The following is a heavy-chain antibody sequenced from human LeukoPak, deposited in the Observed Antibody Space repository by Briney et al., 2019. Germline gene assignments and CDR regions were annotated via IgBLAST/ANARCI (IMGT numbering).Heavy chain of an antibody. CDR2: IKSDRSST. Sequence: GGSLRLSCAASGFTFSNYWMHWVRQAPGKGPVWVSRIKSDRSSTRFADSVQGRFTISRDNGKNTLYLQMNSLRAEDTAVYYCARGGDSSNWYPGYFDYWGQGALVTVSS. CDR3: ARGGDSSNWYPGYFDY. D-gene: IGHD6-13*01. V-gene: IGHV3-74*01. CDR1: GFTFSNYW. J-gene: IGHJ4*02.